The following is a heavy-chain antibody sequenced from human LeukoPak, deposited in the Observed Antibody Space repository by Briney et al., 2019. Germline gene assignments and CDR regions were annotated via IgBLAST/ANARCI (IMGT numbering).Heavy chain of an antibody. J-gene: IGHJ4*02. CDR2: ISNNGGST. CDR1: GFTFSNYA. Sequence: GGSLRLSCAASGFTFSNYAMHWVRQAPGKGLEYVSTISNNGGSTYYANSVKGRFTISRDNSRNTLYLQMGSLRAEDMAAYYCARVNVDTAFDYWGQGTLVTVSS. D-gene: IGHD5-18*01. V-gene: IGHV3-64*01. CDR3: ARVNVDTAFDY.